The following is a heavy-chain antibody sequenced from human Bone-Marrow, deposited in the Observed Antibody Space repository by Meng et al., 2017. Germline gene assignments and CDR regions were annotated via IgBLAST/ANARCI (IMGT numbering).Heavy chain of an antibody. Sequence: QVQLVESGGGVVQPGRSLRLSCAASGFTFSIYAMHWVRQAPGKGLEWVAVISYDGTNKYCADSVKGRFTISRDNSKNTLYLQMNSLRPDDTAVYYCAREGCIGWFGPWGQGTLVTVSS. CDR1: GFTFSIYA. CDR2: ISYDGTNK. CDR3: AREGCIGWFGP. V-gene: IGHV3-30-3*01. J-gene: IGHJ5*02. D-gene: IGHD2-8*01.